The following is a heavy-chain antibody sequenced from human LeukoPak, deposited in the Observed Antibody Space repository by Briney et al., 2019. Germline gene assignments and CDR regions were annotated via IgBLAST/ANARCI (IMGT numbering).Heavy chain of an antibody. D-gene: IGHD3-22*01. Sequence: GGSLRLSCAASGFTFNNYAMSWVRQAPGKGLEWVSTISGSSGSTYYADSVKGRFTISRNNSKNTLSLQMNSLRAEDTAVYYCAKDIRDPGVVVIGYFDYWGQGTLVTVSS. J-gene: IGHJ4*02. CDR1: GFTFNNYA. CDR3: AKDIRDPGVVVIGYFDY. V-gene: IGHV3-23*01. CDR2: ISGSSGST.